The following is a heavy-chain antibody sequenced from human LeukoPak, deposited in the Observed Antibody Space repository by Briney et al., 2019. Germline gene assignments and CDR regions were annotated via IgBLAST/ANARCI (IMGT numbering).Heavy chain of an antibody. Sequence: PGGSLRLSCVASGFTFSSYWMHWVRQAPGKGLVWVSRVATDGTGPSYADSVKGRFTVSRDNAKNTLYLQMNSLSVEDTAVYYCARDVGPYGGNPGGYWGQGTLVTVSS. V-gene: IGHV3-74*01. D-gene: IGHD4-23*01. CDR2: VATDGTGP. CDR3: ARDVGPYGGNPGGY. CDR1: GFTFSSYW. J-gene: IGHJ4*02.